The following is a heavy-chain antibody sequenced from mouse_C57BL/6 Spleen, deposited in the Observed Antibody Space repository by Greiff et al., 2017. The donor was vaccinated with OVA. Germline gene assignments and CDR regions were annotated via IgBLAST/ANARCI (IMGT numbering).Heavy chain of an antibody. J-gene: IGHJ2*01. CDR3: AGGETVLYFDY. Sequence: VQLKEPGPGLVKPSPSLSLSCSVTGYSFTSGYYCNWIRQFPGNHLEWMGYISYDGSNNYNPTFKNRNSITRDTSKNQFFLKLNSMTTEDTATDYCAGGETVLYFDYWGQGTTLTVSS. CDR1: GYSFTSGYY. D-gene: IGHD4-1*01. CDR2: ISYDGSN. V-gene: IGHV3-6*01.